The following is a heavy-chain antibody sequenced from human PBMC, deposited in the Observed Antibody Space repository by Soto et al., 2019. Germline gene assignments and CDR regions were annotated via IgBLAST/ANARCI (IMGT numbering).Heavy chain of an antibody. CDR1: GYTFTGYY. V-gene: IGHV1-2*02. D-gene: IGHD6-13*01. Sequence: ASVKVSCKASGYTFTGYYMHWVRQAPGQGLEWMGWINPNSGGTNYAQKFQGRVTMTRDTSISTAYMELSSLRSEDSAVYYCARENNIASLSYYYGMDVWGQGTTVTVS. CDR3: ARENNIASLSYYYGMDV. CDR2: INPNSGGT. J-gene: IGHJ6*02.